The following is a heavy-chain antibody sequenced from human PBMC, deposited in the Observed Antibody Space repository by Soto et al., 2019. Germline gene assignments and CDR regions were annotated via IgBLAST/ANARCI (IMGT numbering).Heavy chain of an antibody. D-gene: IGHD2-15*01. J-gene: IGHJ5*02. CDR3: ARGRGVVAVPGWFDP. Sequence: HVQLVQSGAEVKKPGASVKVSCKASGYTFTSYYMHWVRQAPGQGLEWMGIINPSGGSTSYAQKFQGRVTMTRDTSTSTVYMELSSLRSEDTAVYYCARGRGVVAVPGWFDPWGQGTLVTVSS. CDR1: GYTFTSYY. V-gene: IGHV1-46*03. CDR2: INPSGGST.